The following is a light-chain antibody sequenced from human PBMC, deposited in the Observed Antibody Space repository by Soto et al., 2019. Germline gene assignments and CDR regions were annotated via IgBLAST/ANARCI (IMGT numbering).Light chain of an antibody. CDR3: HYYGNSMFT. CDR1: QSVSRSY. V-gene: IGKV3-20*01. J-gene: IGKJ2*01. Sequence: EIVLTQSPGTLSLSPGERATLSCRTSQSVSRSYLGWYQQKPGQAPRPLIFGASSRATGTPDRVSGSGSGTDFTLTINGLETEDSAVYYCHYYGNSMFTFGQGTKLEIK. CDR2: GAS.